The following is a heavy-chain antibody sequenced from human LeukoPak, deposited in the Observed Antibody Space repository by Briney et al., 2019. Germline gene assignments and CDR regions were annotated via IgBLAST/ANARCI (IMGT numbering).Heavy chain of an antibody. J-gene: IGHJ4*02. CDR3: ARQSSGYDLGPFAY. D-gene: IGHD5-12*01. CDR1: GGSISSYY. V-gene: IGHV4-59*08. CDR2: ISYSGST. Sequence: PSETLSLTCTVSGGSISSYYWSWIRQPPGKGLEWIAYISYSGSTNYNPSLRSRVTISLDTSKNHFSLKLSSVTAADTAVYYCARQSSGYDLGPFAYWGQATLVTVSP.